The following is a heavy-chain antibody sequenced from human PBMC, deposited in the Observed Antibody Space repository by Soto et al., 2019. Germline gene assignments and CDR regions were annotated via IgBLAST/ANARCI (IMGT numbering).Heavy chain of an antibody. CDR1: GFTFSSYA. Sequence: GGSLRLSCAASGFTFSSYAMSWVRQAPGKGLEWVSAISGSGGSTYYADSVKDRFTISRDNSKNTLYLQMNSLRAEDTAVYYCAKDVEVAATRIYYYYYGMDVWGQGTTVTVSS. D-gene: IGHD1-26*01. CDR2: ISGSGGST. CDR3: AKDVEVAATRIYYYYYGMDV. V-gene: IGHV3-23*01. J-gene: IGHJ6*02.